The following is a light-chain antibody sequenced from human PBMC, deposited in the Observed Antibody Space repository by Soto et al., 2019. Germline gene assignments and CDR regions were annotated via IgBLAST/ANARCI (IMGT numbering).Light chain of an antibody. CDR2: GAS. CDR3: QQSRNWPRT. V-gene: IGKV3-15*01. CDR1: QSVDIN. J-gene: IGKJ1*01. Sequence: EIVLTQSPATLSVSPGERVSLSCRASQSVDINLAWYQQKPGQAPRTIISGASTRATDMPGRFSGRGSGTEGTITISSLQYEDFAVYYCQQSRNWPRTFGQGTKVDIK.